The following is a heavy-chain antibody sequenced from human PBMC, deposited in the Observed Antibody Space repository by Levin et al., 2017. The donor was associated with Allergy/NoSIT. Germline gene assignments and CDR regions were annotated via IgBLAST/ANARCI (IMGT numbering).Heavy chain of an antibody. CDR2: ISYDGSNK. V-gene: IGHV3-30*04. D-gene: IGHD3-22*01. J-gene: IGHJ4*02. CDR3: ARDADDSSGYYTPLFDY. CDR1: GFTFSSYA. Sequence: GGSLRLSCAASGFTFSSYAMHWVRQAPGKGLEWVAVISYDGSNKYYADSVKGRFTISRDNSKNTLYLQMNSLRAEDTAVYYCARDADDSSGYYTPLFDYWGQGTLVTVSS.